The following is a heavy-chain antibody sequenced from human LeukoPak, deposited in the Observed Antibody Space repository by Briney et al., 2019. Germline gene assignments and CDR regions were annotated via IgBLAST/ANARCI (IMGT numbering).Heavy chain of an antibody. CDR1: GGSISSYY. V-gene: IGHV4-59*12. J-gene: IGHJ4*02. Sequence: SETLSLTCTVSGGSISSYYWSWIRQPPGKGLGWIGYIYYSGSTNYNPSLKSRVTISVDTSKNQFSLKLSSVTAADTAVYYCARDSVVVRVAEYWGQGTLVTVSS. D-gene: IGHD3-22*01. CDR3: ARDSVVVRVAEY. CDR2: IYYSGST.